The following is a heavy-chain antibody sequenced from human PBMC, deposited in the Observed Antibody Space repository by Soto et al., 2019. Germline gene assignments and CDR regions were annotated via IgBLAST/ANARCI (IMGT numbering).Heavy chain of an antibody. V-gene: IGHV3-23*01. CDR1: RFSFGSYA. J-gene: IGHJ4*02. Sequence: PGGSLRLSCAASRFSFGSYAMSWVRQAPGKGLEWVSGISGSGGSTYYADSVKGRFTISRDNSKKTLYLQMNSLRAEDTAVYYCARSLYSGYDLEDGTYFDYWGQGTLVTVSS. CDR3: ARSLYSGYDLEDGTYFDY. D-gene: IGHD5-12*01. CDR2: ISGSGGST.